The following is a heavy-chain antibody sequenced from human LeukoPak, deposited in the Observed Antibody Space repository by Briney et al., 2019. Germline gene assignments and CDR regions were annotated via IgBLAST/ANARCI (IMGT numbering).Heavy chain of an antibody. CDR3: ARDNEQWLPSEYFQH. CDR1: GYTFTSYG. Sequence: ASVKVSCKASGYTFTSYGISWVRQAPGQGLEWMGWINAYNGNTNYAQKLQGRVTMTTDTSTSTAYMELRSLRSDDTAVYYCARDNEQWLPSEYFQHWGQGTLVTVSS. D-gene: IGHD6-19*01. V-gene: IGHV1-18*01. CDR2: INAYNGNT. J-gene: IGHJ1*01.